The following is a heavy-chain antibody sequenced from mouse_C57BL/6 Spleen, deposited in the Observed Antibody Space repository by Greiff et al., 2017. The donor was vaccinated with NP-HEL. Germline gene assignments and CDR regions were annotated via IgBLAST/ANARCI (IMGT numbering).Heavy chain of an antibody. J-gene: IGHJ1*03. D-gene: IGHD1-1*01. CDR1: GYTFTDYN. V-gene: IGHV1-18*01. CDR2: INPNNGGT. Sequence: EVQLQQSGPELVKPGASVKIPCKASGYTFTDYNMDWVKQSHGKSLEWIGDINPNNGGTIYNQKFKGKATLTVDKSSSTAYMELRSLTSEDTAVYYCARHCGSGYVAYWYFDVWSKGTTVTVAS. CDR3: ARHCGSGYVAYWYFDV.